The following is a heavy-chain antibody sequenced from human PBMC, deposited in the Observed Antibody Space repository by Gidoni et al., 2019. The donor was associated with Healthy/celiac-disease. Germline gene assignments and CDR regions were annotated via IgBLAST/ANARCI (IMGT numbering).Heavy chain of an antibody. J-gene: IGHJ4*02. CDR3: AKDRGQIAVAGVDY. V-gene: IGHV3-23*04. CDR1: GFPFSSYA. D-gene: IGHD6-19*01. Sequence: EVQLVESGGGLVLPGGSLRLSCAASGFPFSSYAISWVRQAPGKGLEWGSAMSGRGGSTYDADSVKGRFTISRDNSKNTLYLQMNSLRAEDTAVYYCAKDRGQIAVAGVDYWGQGTLVTVSS. CDR2: MSGRGGST.